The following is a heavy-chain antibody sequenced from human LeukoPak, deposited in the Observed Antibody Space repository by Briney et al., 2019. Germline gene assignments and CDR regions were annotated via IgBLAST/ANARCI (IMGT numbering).Heavy chain of an antibody. D-gene: IGHD2-15*01. Sequence: PGGSLRLSCAASGSSLSYYAMHWVRQAPGKWLEWVSVIWYDGSEKYYVDSVKGRFTISRDNSKNTLYLQMNSLRVEDTAVYYCARGTSDGPVAQLDHWGQGTLVTVAS. CDR1: GSSLSYYA. J-gene: IGHJ4*02. CDR2: IWYDGSEK. V-gene: IGHV3-33*01. CDR3: ARGTSDGPVAQLDH.